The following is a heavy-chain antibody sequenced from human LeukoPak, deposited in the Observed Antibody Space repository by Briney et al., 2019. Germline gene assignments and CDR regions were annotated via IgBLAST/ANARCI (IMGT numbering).Heavy chain of an antibody. Sequence: GGSLRLLCAASGFTLSNYDMNWVRQAPGKGLEWVSSISTSSRYIYYKDSVRGRFTISGDDAKNSLYLEMNSLRAEDTAVYYCARADCSSSTCYLRRSWFDPWGQGTLVTVSS. CDR2: ISTSSRYI. CDR3: ARADCSSSTCYLRRSWFDP. V-gene: IGHV3-21*01. J-gene: IGHJ5*02. CDR1: GFTLSNYD. D-gene: IGHD2-2*01.